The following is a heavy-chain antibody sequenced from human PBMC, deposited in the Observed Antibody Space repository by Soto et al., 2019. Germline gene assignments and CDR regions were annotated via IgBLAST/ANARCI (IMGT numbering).Heavy chain of an antibody. CDR3: ASPSSPFYYYYYGMDV. D-gene: IGHD2-15*01. CDR2: INHSGST. J-gene: IGHJ6*02. Sequence: SETLSLTCAVYGGSFSGYYWSWIRQPPGKGLEWIGEINHSGSTNYNPSLKSRVTISVDTSKNQFSLKLSSVTAADTAVYYCASPSSPFYYYYYGMDVWGQGTTVTVSS. V-gene: IGHV4-34*01. CDR1: GGSFSGYY.